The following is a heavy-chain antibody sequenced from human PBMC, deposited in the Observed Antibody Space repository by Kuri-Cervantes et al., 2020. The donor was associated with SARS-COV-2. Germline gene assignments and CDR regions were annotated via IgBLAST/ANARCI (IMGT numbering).Heavy chain of an antibody. J-gene: IGHJ3*02. D-gene: IGHD3-10*01. CDR2: VNHNGST. V-gene: IGHV4-34*01. Sequence: GSLRLSCAVHGGSFSGLSWSWIRQSPGKGLEWIGEVNHNGSTNYNPSLKSRVTISVDTSKNQFSLKLSSVTAADTAVYYCARGLYLLWFGELLGGDAFDIWGQGTMVTVSS. CDR1: GGSFSGLS. CDR3: ARGLYLLWFGELLGGDAFDI.